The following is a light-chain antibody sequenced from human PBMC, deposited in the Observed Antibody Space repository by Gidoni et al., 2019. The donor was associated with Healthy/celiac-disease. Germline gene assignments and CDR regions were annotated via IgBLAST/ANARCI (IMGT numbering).Light chain of an antibody. CDR2: SNN. CDR3: AAWDDSLNAYV. CDR1: SSNIGSNT. J-gene: IGLJ1*01. Sequence: QSVLTQPPSASGTPGPRVTISVSGSSSNIGSNTVNWYQQLPGTAPKLLIYSNNQRPSGVPDRFSGSKSGTSASLAISGLQSEDEADYYCAAWDDSLNAYVFGTGTKVTVL. V-gene: IGLV1-44*01.